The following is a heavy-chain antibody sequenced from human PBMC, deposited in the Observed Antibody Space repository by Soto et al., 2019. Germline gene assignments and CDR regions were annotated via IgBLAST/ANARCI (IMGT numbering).Heavy chain of an antibody. D-gene: IGHD3-22*01. CDR1: GGTFSSYA. CDR2: IIPIFGTA. Sequence: SVKVSCKASGGTFSSYAISWVRQAPGQGLEWMGGIIPIFGTANYAQKFQGRVTITADESTSTAYMELSSLRSEDTAVYYCARGSTYYYDSSGYPDAFDIWGQGTMVPVSS. CDR3: ARGSTYYYDSSGYPDAFDI. J-gene: IGHJ3*02. V-gene: IGHV1-69*13.